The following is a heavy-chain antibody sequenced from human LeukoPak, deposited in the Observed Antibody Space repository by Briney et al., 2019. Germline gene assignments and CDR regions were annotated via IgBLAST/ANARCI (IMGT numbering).Heavy chain of an antibody. CDR1: GFTFSSYA. J-gene: IGHJ5*02. Sequence: GGSLRLSCAASGFTFSSYAMSWVRQAPGKGLEWVSAISGSGGSTYYADSVKGRFTISRDNSKNTLYLQMNSLRADDTAVYYCAKGLAVAGIWENWFDPWGQGTLVTVSS. CDR3: AKGLAVAGIWENWFDP. CDR2: ISGSGGST. V-gene: IGHV3-23*01. D-gene: IGHD6-19*01.